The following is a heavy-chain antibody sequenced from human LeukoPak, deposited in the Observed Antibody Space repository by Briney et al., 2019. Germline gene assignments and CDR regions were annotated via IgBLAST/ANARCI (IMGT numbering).Heavy chain of an antibody. Sequence: ASVKVSCKASGYTFTGYYTHWVRQAPGQGLEWMGWINPKSGGTNYAQKFQGRVTMTRDMSISTAYMELSRLRSDDTAVYYCARYSSSWYHSDYWGQGTLVTVSS. CDR1: GYTFTGYY. CDR2: INPKSGGT. J-gene: IGHJ4*02. CDR3: ARYSSSWYHSDY. D-gene: IGHD6-13*01. V-gene: IGHV1-2*02.